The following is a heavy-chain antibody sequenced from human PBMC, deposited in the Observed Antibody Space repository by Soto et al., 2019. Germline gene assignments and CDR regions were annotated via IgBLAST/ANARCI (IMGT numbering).Heavy chain of an antibody. CDR3: ARGLEEWARPTVI. V-gene: IGHV3-66*01. J-gene: IGHJ3*02. CDR2: IYSGGNT. D-gene: IGHD3-3*01. Sequence: EVQLVESGGGLVQPGGSLRLSCAASGFTVSNNYMSWVRQSPGKGLEWVSLIYSGGNTKYADSVKGRFTISRDSSTNTLFLQMNSLRAEDTAVYYCARGLEEWARPTVIWGQGTLVTVSS. CDR1: GFTVSNNY.